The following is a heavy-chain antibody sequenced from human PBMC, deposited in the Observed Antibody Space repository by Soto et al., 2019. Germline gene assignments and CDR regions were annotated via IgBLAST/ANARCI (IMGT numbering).Heavy chain of an antibody. Sequence: SVKVSCKASGGTFSSFGISWVRQAPGQGLEWMGGITPVFGRPNYAQRFRGRLTITADESTNTGYMELIDLTSEDTAVYYCAREGSGYNFWGQGTQVTVSS. V-gene: IGHV1-69*13. CDR3: AREGSGYNF. J-gene: IGHJ1*01. CDR1: GGTFSSFG. CDR2: ITPVFGRP. D-gene: IGHD5-12*01.